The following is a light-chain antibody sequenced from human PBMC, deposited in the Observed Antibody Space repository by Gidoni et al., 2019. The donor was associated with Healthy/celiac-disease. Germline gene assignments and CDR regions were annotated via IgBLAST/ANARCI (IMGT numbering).Light chain of an antibody. CDR3: QQSYITPAT. CDR2: SAS. V-gene: IGKV1-39*01. J-gene: IGKJ4*01. Sequence: DIQMTQSPSSLSASVGDRVTITCRASQSISSYLNWYQQKPGKAPKLLIYSASSLQSGVPSRFSGSGSGTDFTLTISSLQPEDFATYYCQQSYITPATFGGRTKVEIK. CDR1: QSISSY.